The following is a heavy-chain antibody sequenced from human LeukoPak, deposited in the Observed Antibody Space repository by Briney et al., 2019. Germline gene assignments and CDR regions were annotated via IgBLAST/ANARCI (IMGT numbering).Heavy chain of an antibody. CDR2: INPNSGGT. D-gene: IGHD6-13*01. Sequence: ASVKVSCKASGYTFTGYYMHWVRQAPGQGLEWMGWINPNSGGTNYAQKFQGRVTMTRDTSISTAYMELSRLRSDDTAVYYCARRYSSNWYIDYWGQGTLVTVSS. J-gene: IGHJ4*02. CDR3: ARRYSSNWYIDY. V-gene: IGHV1-2*02. CDR1: GYTFTGYY.